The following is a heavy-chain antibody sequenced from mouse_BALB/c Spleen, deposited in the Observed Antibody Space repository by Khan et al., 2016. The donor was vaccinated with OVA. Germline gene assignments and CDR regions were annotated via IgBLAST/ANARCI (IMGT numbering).Heavy chain of an antibody. CDR2: ISYSGYT. CDR3: ARIYGGDFDY. V-gene: IGHV3-2*02. D-gene: IGHD1-1*01. Sequence: EVELVESGPGLVKPSQSLSLTCTVTGFSITSDYAWNWIRQFPGNKLEWMGYISYSGYTNYNPSLKSRISITRDTSKNQFFLQLNSVTTEDTATYYCARIYGGDFDYWGQGTTLTVSS. CDR1: GFSITSDYA. J-gene: IGHJ2*01.